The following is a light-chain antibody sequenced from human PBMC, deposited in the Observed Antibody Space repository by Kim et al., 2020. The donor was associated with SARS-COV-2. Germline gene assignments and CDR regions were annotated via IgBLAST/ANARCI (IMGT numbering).Light chain of an antibody. CDR1: LSVSSNY. CDR3: QQYGSAPDT. J-gene: IGKJ2*01. V-gene: IGKV3-20*01. Sequence: LSPGERATLSCRASLSVSSNYLAWHQQKPGQAPRLLIYGASSRATGIPDRFSGSGSGTDFTLSINRLEPEDFAVYYCQQYGSAPDTFGQGTKLEI. CDR2: GAS.